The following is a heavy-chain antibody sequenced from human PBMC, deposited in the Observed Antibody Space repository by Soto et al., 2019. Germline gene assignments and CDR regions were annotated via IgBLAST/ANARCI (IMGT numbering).Heavy chain of an antibody. CDR2: IVVGSGNT. CDR3: AAHSSWYYPNDAFDI. V-gene: IGHV1-58*01. J-gene: IGHJ3*02. D-gene: IGHD6-13*01. CDR1: GFTFTSSA. Sequence: QMQLVQSGPEVKKPGTSVKVSCKASGFTFTSSAVQWVRQARGQRLEWIGWIVVGSGNTNYAQKFQERVTITRDMSTSTAYMELSSLRSEDTAVYYCAAHSSWYYPNDAFDIWGQGTMVTVSS.